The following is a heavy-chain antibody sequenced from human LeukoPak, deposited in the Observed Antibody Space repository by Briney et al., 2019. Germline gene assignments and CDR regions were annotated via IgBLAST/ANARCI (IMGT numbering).Heavy chain of an antibody. CDR2: INHSGST. CDR1: GGSFSGYY. J-gene: IGHJ3*02. V-gene: IGHV4-34*01. CDR3: ARARRTAVAHGAFDI. Sequence: SETLSLTCAVYGGSFSGYYWSWIRQPPGKGLEWIGEINHSGSTNYNPSLKSRVTISVDTSKNQFSLKLSSVTAADTAVYYCARARRTAVAHGAFDIWGQGTMVTVSS. D-gene: IGHD6-19*01.